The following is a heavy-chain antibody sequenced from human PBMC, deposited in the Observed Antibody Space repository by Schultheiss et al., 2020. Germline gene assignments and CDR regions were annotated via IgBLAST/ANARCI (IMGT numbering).Heavy chain of an antibody. CDR1: GGSISSSSYY. V-gene: IGHV4-39*07. CDR2: INHSGST. J-gene: IGHJ4*02. CDR3: ARWTGGRPGEYDY. D-gene: IGHD3-10*01. Sequence: SETLSLTCTVSGGSISSSSYYWSWIRQPPGKGLEWIGEINHSGSTNYNPSLKSRVTISVDTSKNQFSLKLSSVTAADTAVYYCARWTGGRPGEYDYWGQGTLVTVSS.